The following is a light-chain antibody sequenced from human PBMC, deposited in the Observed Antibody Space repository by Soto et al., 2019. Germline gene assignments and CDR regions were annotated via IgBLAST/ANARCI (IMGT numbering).Light chain of an antibody. CDR2: DVS. Sequence: QSALTQPASVSGSPGQSITISCTGTSSDVGGYNYVSWYQQHPGKAPKLMIYDVSNRPSGVSNRFSGSKSGNTASLTISGLQAEDEADYYCSSYTRSSTLEVFGTGTKLTVL. CDR1: SSDVGGYNY. J-gene: IGLJ1*01. CDR3: SSYTRSSTLEV. V-gene: IGLV2-14*01.